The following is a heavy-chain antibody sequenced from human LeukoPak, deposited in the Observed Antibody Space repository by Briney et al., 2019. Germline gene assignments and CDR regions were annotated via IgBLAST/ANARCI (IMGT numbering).Heavy chain of an antibody. J-gene: IGHJ4*02. CDR2: IYHSGST. Sequence: SETLSLTCAVSGGSISSGGYSWSWIRQPPGKGLEWIGYIYHSGSTYYNPSLKSRVTISVDRSKNQFSLKLSSVTAADTAVYYCARAGRSGWSWGQGTLVTVSS. CDR1: GGSISSGGYS. V-gene: IGHV4-30-2*01. D-gene: IGHD6-19*01. CDR3: ARAGRSGWS.